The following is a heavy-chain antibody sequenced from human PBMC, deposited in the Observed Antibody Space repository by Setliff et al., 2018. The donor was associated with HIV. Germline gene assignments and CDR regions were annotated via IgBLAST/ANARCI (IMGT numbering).Heavy chain of an antibody. V-gene: IGHV1-2*02. CDR3: ARDLFGSWYTGSSGLAH. J-gene: IGHJ4*02. CDR1: AYTFTDYF. D-gene: IGHD2-2*02. CDR2: INPKTAAT. Sequence: ASVKVSCKTSAYTFTDYFVHWVRLAPGQGPEWMGWINPKTAATQYPQDFQGRVSMTSDTSTTTVYMELTRLRSDDTAVYYCARDLFGSWYTGSSGLAHWGQGTLVTVSS.